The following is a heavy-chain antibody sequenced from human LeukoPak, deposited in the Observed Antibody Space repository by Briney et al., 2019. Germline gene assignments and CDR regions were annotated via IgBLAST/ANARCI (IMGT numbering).Heavy chain of an antibody. J-gene: IGHJ4*02. CDR1: GFTFDDYA. CDR2: ISWNSGSI. CDR3: AKDPQSWSGYYYYYFDY. Sequence: GGSLRLSCAACGFTFDDYAMHWVRQAPGKGLEWVSGISWNSGSIGYADSVKGRFTISRDNAKNSLYLQMNSLRAEDTALYYCAKDPQSWSGYYYYYFDYWGQGTLVTVSS. D-gene: IGHD3-3*01. V-gene: IGHV3-9*01.